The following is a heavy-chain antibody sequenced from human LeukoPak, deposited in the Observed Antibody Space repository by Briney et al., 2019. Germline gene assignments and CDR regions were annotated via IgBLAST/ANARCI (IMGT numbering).Heavy chain of an antibody. CDR3: SRDPRHNDY. V-gene: IGHV3-11*01. CDR1: GFTFSDYY. J-gene: IGHJ4*02. CDR2: ISSSGSTI. Sequence: PGGSVRLSCAASGFTFSDYYMSWIRQAPGKGLEWVSYISSSGSTIYYADSVKGRFTISRDNAKNSLYLHMNSLTVEDTAVYYCSRDPRHNDYWGQGTLVTVSS.